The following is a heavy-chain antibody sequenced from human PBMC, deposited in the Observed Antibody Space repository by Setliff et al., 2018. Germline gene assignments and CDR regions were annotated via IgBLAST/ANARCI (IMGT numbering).Heavy chain of an antibody. J-gene: IGHJ4*02. CDR2: IYAGEAT. Sequence: KSSETLSLTCAVYGGSLSGYYWSWIRQPPGKGLEWIGSIYAGEATYYNPSLESRVVISVDSSKKRFSLKVSSVTAADTAVYYCARAIVIVPPNALKAYFDHWGPGVQVTVSS. CDR1: GGSLSGYY. V-gene: IGHV4-34*01. CDR3: ARAIVIVPPNALKAYFDH. D-gene: IGHD2-15*01.